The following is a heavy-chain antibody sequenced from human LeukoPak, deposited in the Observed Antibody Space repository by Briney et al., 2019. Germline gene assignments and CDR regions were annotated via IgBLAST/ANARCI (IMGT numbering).Heavy chain of an antibody. CDR3: ARGSPETYYYGSGSYLRAYFDY. CDR1: SGSFSGYY. D-gene: IGHD3-10*01. CDR2: INHSGST. Sequence: PSETLSLTCAVYSGSFSGYYWSWIRQPPGKGLEWIGEINHSGSTNYNPSLKSRVTISVDTSKNQFSLKLSSVTAADTAVYYCARGSPETYYYGSGSYLRAYFDYWGQGTLVTVSS. V-gene: IGHV4-34*01. J-gene: IGHJ4*02.